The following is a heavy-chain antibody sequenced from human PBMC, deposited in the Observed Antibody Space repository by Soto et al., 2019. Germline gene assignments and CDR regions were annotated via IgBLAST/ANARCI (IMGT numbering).Heavy chain of an antibody. V-gene: IGHV3-66*04. CDR2: IYSGGST. J-gene: IGHJ6*03. D-gene: IGHD3-10*01. Sequence: GGSLRLSCAASGFTVSSNYMSWVRQAPGKGLEWVSVIYSGGSTYYADSVKGRFTISRDNSKNTLYLQMNSLRAEDTAVYYCARQSITMVRGVPQNYRYYYYMDVWGKGTTVTVSS. CDR1: GFTVSSNY. CDR3: ARQSITMVRGVPQNYRYYYYMDV.